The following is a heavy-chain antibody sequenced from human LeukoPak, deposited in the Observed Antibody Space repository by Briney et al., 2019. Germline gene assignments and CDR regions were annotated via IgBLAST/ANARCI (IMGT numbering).Heavy chain of an antibody. Sequence: SETLSLTCTVSGGSISSSSYYWGWIRQPPGKGLEWIGSIYYSGSTYYNPSLKSRVTISVDTSKNQSSLKLSSVTAADTAVYYCARGPSYYDSWSGSSWFDPWGQGTLVTVSS. D-gene: IGHD3-3*01. CDR1: GGSISSSSYY. CDR2: IYYSGST. J-gene: IGHJ5*02. CDR3: ARGPSYYDSWSGSSWFDP. V-gene: IGHV4-39*07.